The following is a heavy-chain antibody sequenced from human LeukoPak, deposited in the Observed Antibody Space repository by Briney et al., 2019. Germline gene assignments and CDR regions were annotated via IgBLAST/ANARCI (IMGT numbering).Heavy chain of an antibody. CDR1: GGSISSYY. V-gene: IGHV4-59*12. Sequence: SETLSLTCTVAGGSISSYYWSWIRQPPGEGLGWIGYIYNSGSTNYNPSLKSRVTLSVDTSKNQFSLKRSSVTAADTAVYYCARGANYYDSSGHDYWGQGNLVTVSS. D-gene: IGHD3-22*01. CDR2: IYNSGST. CDR3: ARGANYYDSSGHDY. J-gene: IGHJ4*02.